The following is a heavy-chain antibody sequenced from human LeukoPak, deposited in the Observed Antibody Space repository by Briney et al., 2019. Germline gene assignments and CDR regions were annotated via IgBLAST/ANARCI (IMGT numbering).Heavy chain of an antibody. CDR2: IHYSGST. V-gene: IGHV4-59*01. Sequence: SETLCLTCTVSGDSISSYYWSWIRQSPGKGLEWIAYIHYSGSTNYNPSLKSRLTISVDTSKNLFSLKLNSVTTADTAVYYCAAAGAYNYRLAYWGQGTLVTVSS. D-gene: IGHD5-24*01. CDR1: GDSISSYY. CDR3: AAAGAYNYRLAY. J-gene: IGHJ4*02.